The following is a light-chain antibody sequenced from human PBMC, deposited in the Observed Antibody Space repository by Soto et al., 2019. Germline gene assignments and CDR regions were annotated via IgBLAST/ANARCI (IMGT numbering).Light chain of an antibody. J-gene: IGLJ1*01. V-gene: IGLV2-14*01. CDR3: SSYTSSSTAV. CDR1: SSDVGDYNY. Sequence: QSVLAQPASMSGSPGQSITISCTGTSSDVGDYNYVSWYQQPPGKAPKLIIYEVRSRPSGVSNRFSGSKSGNTASLTISGLQAEDEADYYCSSYTSSSTAVFGTGTNVTVL. CDR2: EVR.